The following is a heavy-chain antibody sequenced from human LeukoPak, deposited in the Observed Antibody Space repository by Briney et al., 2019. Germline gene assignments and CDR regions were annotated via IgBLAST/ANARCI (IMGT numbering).Heavy chain of an antibody. D-gene: IGHD3-22*01. J-gene: IGHJ3*02. V-gene: IGHV1-2*02. CDR3: VTCTGDSSGLYAFDI. CDR2: INPNSGGT. CDR1: GYTFTGYY. Sequence: ASVKVSCKASGYTFTGYYMHWVRQAPGQGLEWMGWINPNSGGTNYAQKFQGRVTMTRDTSISTAYMELSRLRSDDTAVYYCVTCTGDSSGLYAFDIWGQGTMVTVSS.